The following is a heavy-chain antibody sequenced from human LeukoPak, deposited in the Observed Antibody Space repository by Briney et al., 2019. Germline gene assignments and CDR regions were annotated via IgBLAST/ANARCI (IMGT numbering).Heavy chain of an antibody. CDR1: GGSFSGYY. D-gene: IGHD2-15*01. J-gene: IGHJ5*02. CDR2: INHSGST. Sequence: PSETLSLTCAVYGGSFSGYYWSWIRQPPGKGLEWIGEINHSGSTNYNPSLKSRVTISVDTSKNQFSLKLSSVTAADTAVYYCARGLIVVVVAASARWFDPWGQGTLVTVSS. CDR3: ARGLIVVVVAASARWFDP. V-gene: IGHV4-34*01.